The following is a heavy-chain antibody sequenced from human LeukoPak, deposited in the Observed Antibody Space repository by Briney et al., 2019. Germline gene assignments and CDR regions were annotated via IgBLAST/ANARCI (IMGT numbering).Heavy chain of an antibody. D-gene: IGHD2-2*01. J-gene: IGHJ4*02. CDR3: ADLVYCSSSSCYEPFNQT. Sequence: GGSLRLSCAASGFTFSSYAMSWVRQAPGKGLEWVSAISGSGGNTYFADSVKGRFTISRDNSKNTLYLQMNSLRAEDTAVYYCADLVYCSSSSCYEPFNQTWGQGTLVTVSP. V-gene: IGHV3-23*01. CDR1: GFTFSSYA. CDR2: ISGSGGNT.